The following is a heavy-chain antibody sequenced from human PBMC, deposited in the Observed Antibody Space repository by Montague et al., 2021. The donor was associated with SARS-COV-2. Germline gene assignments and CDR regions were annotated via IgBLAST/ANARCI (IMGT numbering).Heavy chain of an antibody. CDR1: GGSFSVYY. D-gene: IGHD3-10*01. CDR2: INHSGTA. J-gene: IGHJ4*02. CDR3: ARQPFLASAYYFDY. Sequence: SETLSLTCAVYGGSFSVYYWSWLRQSPRSGLEWIAEINHSGTANYNPSLKSRVNISIDTSRDQFSLSLTSITAADTAVYYCARQPFLASAYYFDYWGLGTLVTVSS. V-gene: IGHV4-34*01.